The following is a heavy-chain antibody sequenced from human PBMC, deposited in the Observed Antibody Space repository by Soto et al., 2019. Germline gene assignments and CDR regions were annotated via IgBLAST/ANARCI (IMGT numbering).Heavy chain of an antibody. CDR3: ARDLGFDYYYGMDV. J-gene: IGHJ6*02. CDR2: IYYNGST. V-gene: IGHV4-30-4*01. CDR1: GGSIRSNDYH. D-gene: IGHD3-16*01. Sequence: SETLSLTCTVSGGSIRSNDYHWIWIRQPPGKGLEWIGYIYYNGSTHYNPSLKSRVSISADTSKNQFSLKLTSVTAADTAVYFCARDLGFDYYYGMDVWGQGTTVTVSS.